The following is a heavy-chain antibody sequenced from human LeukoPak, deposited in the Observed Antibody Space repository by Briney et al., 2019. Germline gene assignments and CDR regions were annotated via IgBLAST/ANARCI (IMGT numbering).Heavy chain of an antibody. CDR3: AHSHYIMAVTATNWFDP. CDR2: IYWNDDK. J-gene: IGHJ5*02. V-gene: IGHV2-5*01. Sequence: SGPTLVNPTQTLTLTCTFSGFSLSTSGVGVGWIRQPPGKALEWLALIYWNDDKRYSPSLKSRLTITKDTSKNQVVLTMTNMDPVDTATYYCAHSHYIMAVTATNWFDPWGQGTLVTVSS. D-gene: IGHD2-21*02. CDR1: GFSLSTSGVG.